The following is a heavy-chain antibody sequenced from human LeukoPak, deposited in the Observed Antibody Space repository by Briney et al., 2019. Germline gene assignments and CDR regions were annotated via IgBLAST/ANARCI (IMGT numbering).Heavy chain of an antibody. Sequence: GGSLRLSCVASGFTFSKHAMTWVRQAPGKGLEWVSSISGSGTTYYADSVKGRFTNSRDNSKNTLYLQVNSLRAEDTAVYYCAKDPMVRGSTYDYWGQGTLVTVSS. CDR1: GFTFSKHA. J-gene: IGHJ4*02. CDR2: ISGSGTT. V-gene: IGHV3-23*01. CDR3: AKDPMVRGSTYDY. D-gene: IGHD3-10*01.